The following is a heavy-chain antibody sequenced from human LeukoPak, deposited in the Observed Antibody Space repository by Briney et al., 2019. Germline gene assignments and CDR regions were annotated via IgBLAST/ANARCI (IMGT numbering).Heavy chain of an antibody. V-gene: IGHV3-30-3*01. Sequence: GGSLRLSCAASGFTFSSYAMHWVRQAPGKGLEWVAVISYDGSNKYYADSVKGRFTISRDNSKNTLYLQMNSLRAEDTAVYYCARSSSRYVAGNSGHAFDIWGQGTMVTVSS. CDR1: GFTFSSYA. CDR3: ARSSSRYVAGNSGHAFDI. D-gene: IGHD4-23*01. CDR2: ISYDGSNK. J-gene: IGHJ3*02.